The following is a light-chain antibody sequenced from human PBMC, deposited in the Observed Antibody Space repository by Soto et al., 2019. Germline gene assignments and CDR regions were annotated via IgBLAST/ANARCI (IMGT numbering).Light chain of an antibody. CDR2: ATS. CDR3: QQTHSLPLS. J-gene: IGKJ3*01. Sequence: DIQMTQSPSSLSASVRDRVTITWRASQSISSYLNWYQQKPGKAPKLLIYATSSLHSGVPSRFSGSGSGTDFTLSISSLQPEDFATYYCQQTHSLPLSFGPGTTGDIK. CDR1: QSISSY. V-gene: IGKV1-39*01.